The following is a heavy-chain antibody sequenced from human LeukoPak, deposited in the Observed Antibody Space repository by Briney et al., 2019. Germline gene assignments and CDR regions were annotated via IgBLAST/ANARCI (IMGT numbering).Heavy chain of an antibody. CDR1: GGSISSYY. CDR3: ASTGYNWNIRTPPPRGHYYMDV. CDR2: IYYSGST. V-gene: IGHV4-59*01. Sequence: SETLSLTCTVSGGSISSYYWSWIRQPPGKGLEWIGYIYYSGSTNYNPSLKSRVTISVDTSKNQFSLKLSSVTAADTAVYYCASTGYNWNIRTPPPRGHYYMDVWGKGTTVTVSS. J-gene: IGHJ6*03. D-gene: IGHD1/OR15-1a*01.